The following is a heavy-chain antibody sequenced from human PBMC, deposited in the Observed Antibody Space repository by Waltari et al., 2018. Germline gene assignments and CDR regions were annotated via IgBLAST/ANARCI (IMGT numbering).Heavy chain of an antibody. CDR3: AREGINYDSSGYPLGYFHH. J-gene: IGHJ1*01. D-gene: IGHD3-22*01. Sequence: QVQLQESGPGLVKPSETLSLTCAVSGSSISRGYYWGWIRQPPGKGLEWIGNIYHSGRTYYNLSLKSRVTISIDTSKNQFSLKLRSVTAADTAVYYCAREGINYDSSGYPLGYFHHWGQGTLVTVSS. V-gene: IGHV4-38-2*02. CDR1: GSSISRGYY. CDR2: IYHSGRT.